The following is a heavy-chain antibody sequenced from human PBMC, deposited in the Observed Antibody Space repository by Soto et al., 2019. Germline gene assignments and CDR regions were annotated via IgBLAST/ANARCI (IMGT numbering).Heavy chain of an antibody. CDR1: GGTFSSYA. Sequence: SVKVSCKASGGTFSSYAISWVRQAPGQGLEWMGGIIPIFGTANYAQKFQGRVTITADKSTSTAYMELSSLRSEDTAVYYCAKRQFIVVVPAADNWFDPWGQGTLVTVSS. V-gene: IGHV1-69*06. CDR2: IIPIFGTA. CDR3: AKRQFIVVVPAADNWFDP. D-gene: IGHD2-2*01. J-gene: IGHJ5*02.